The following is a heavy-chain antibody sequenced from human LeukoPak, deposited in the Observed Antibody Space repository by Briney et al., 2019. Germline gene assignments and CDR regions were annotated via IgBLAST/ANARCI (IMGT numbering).Heavy chain of an antibody. CDR2: ISSSGSTT. D-gene: IGHD3-22*01. J-gene: IGHJ6*03. Sequence: PGGSLRLSCAASEFSFSSYEMNWVRQAPGKGLEWLSYISSSGSTTYYADSVKGRFTISRDNAKNSLYLQMNSLRAEGTAVYYCARDSRRSGYSHYYYYMDVWGKGTTVTVSS. V-gene: IGHV3-48*03. CDR1: EFSFSSYE. CDR3: ARDSRRSGYSHYYYYMDV.